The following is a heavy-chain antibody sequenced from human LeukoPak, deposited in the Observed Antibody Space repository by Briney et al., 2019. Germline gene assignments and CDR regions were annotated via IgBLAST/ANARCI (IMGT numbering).Heavy chain of an antibody. D-gene: IGHD6-19*01. J-gene: IGHJ4*02. CDR1: GFTFSDYY. Sequence: GGSLRLSCAASGFTFSDYYMSWIRQAPGKGLEWGSYISSSGSTIYYADSVKGRFTISRDNAKNTLYLQMNSLRAEDTAVYSCARVYQWLGMAYFDYWGQGTLVTVSS. CDR2: ISSSGSTI. V-gene: IGHV3-11*01. CDR3: ARVYQWLGMAYFDY.